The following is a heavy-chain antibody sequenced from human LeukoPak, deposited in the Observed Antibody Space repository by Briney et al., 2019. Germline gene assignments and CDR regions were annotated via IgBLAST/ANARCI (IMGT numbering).Heavy chain of an antibody. CDR1: GYTFTIYD. D-gene: IGHD4-17*01. CDR3: AVHLPGDYLDP. CDR2: MNPDSGNT. J-gene: IGHJ5*02. V-gene: IGHV1-8*01. Sequence: GSVKVSCKASGYTFTIYDINWVRQAAGQGLEWMGWMNPDSGNTDFAQKFQGRVTMTRNTSISTAHMELSSLTSEDTAVYYCAVHLPGDYLDPWGQGTLVTVSS.